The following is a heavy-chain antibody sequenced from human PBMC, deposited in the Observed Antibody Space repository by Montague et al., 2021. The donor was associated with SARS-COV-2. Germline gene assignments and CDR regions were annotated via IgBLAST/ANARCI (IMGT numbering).Heavy chain of an antibody. CDR1: GGSFSGYY. CDR3: ARGSWHIVVVTAIRDGYYGMDV. Sequence: SETLSLTCAVYGGSFSGYYWGWIRQPPGKGLEWIGEINHSGSTXXXPSXXXRVTISVDTSKNQFSLKLSSVTAADTAVYYCARGSWHIVVVTAIRDGYYGMDVWGQGTTVTVSS. V-gene: IGHV4-34*01. CDR2: INHSGST. D-gene: IGHD2-21*02. J-gene: IGHJ6*02.